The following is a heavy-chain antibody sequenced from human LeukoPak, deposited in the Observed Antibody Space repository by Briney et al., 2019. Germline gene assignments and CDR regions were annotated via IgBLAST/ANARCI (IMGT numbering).Heavy chain of an antibody. CDR2: INWNGGST. CDR3: ARDYYYGSGSYIGSYNWFDP. J-gene: IGHJ5*02. D-gene: IGHD3-10*01. CDR1: GFTFDDYG. Sequence: GGSLRLSCAASGFTFDDYGMSWVRQAPGKGLEWVSGINWNGGSTGYADSVKGRFTISRDNAKNSLYLQMNSLRAEDTALYYCARDYYYGSGSYIGSYNWFDPWGQGTLVTVSS. V-gene: IGHV3-20*04.